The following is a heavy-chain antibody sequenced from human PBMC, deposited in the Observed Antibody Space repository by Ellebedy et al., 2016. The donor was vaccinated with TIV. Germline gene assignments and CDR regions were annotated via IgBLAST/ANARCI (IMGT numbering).Heavy chain of an antibody. J-gene: IGHJ6*02. V-gene: IGHV4-34*01. D-gene: IGHD6-6*01. CDR2: TNHRGST. CDR3: ARGVVSPFIAALPDYGLDV. Sequence: MPSETLSLTCAVYGGSFSGYYWSWIRQPPGKGLEWIGETNHRGSTNHNPSLQSRVTISVDTSKNQYSLKLSSVTAADTAVYYCARGVVSPFIAALPDYGLDVWGQGTTVTVSS. CDR1: GGSFSGYY.